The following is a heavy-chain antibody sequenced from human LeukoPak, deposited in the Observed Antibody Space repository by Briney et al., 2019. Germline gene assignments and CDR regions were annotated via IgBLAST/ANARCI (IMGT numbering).Heavy chain of an antibody. CDR1: GFTFSTYS. Sequence: NPGGSLRLSCAASGFTFSTYSINWVRQAPGKGLVWVSSISSSSSYIYYADSVKGRFTISRDNAKNSLSLQMNSLRAEDTAVYYCARDQAGSGHYADYWGQGTLVTVSS. V-gene: IGHV3-21*01. D-gene: IGHD3-10*01. J-gene: IGHJ4*02. CDR3: ARDQAGSGHYADY. CDR2: ISSSSSYI.